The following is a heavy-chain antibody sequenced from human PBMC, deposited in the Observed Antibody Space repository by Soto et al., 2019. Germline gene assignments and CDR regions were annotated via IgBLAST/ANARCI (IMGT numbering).Heavy chain of an antibody. J-gene: IGHJ4*02. Sequence: WASVKVSCKASGCTFTSYARHWVRQAPGQGLEWMGWISSANTKYSQKFQGRLTITRDTSATTAYMELSSLRYEDTAVYYCARYSGAFSIDYWGKGTLVTVSS. CDR2: ISSANT. CDR3: ARYSGAFSIDY. V-gene: IGHV1-3*01. D-gene: IGHD2-21*01. CDR1: GCTFTSYA.